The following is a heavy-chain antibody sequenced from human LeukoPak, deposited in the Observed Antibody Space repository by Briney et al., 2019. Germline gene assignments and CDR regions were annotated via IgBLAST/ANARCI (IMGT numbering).Heavy chain of an antibody. CDR1: GYSFTSYW. D-gene: IGHD6-13*01. J-gene: IGHJ4*02. Sequence: GGSLKISCKGSGYSFTSYWIAWVRQMPGKGLEWMGIIYPGDSDTRYSPSFQGQVTISADKSINTAYLQWSSLKASDTAMYYCARHVGYTSSSSPMGYWGQGTLVTVSS. CDR3: ARHVGYTSSSSPMGY. V-gene: IGHV5-51*01. CDR2: IYPGDSDT.